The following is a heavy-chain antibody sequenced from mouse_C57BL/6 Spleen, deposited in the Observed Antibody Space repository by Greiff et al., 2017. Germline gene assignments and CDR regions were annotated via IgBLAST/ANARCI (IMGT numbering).Heavy chain of an antibody. CDR3: AREYYGSRSWFAY. J-gene: IGHJ3*01. V-gene: IGHV5-4*01. CDR2: ISDGGSYT. D-gene: IGHD1-1*01. CDR1: GFTFSSYA. Sequence: EVHLVESGGGLVKPGGSLKLSCAASGFTFSSYAMSWVRQTPEKRLEWVATISDGGSYTYYPDNVKGRFTISRDNAKNNLYLQMSHLKSEDTAMYCCAREYYGSRSWFAYWGQGTLVTVSA.